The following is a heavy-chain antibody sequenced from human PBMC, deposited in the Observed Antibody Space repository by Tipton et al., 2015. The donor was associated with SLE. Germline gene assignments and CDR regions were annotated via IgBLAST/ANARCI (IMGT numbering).Heavy chain of an antibody. Sequence: RSLRLSCAASGFTFSSYAMHWVRQAPGKGLEWVAVISYDGSEKYYADSVKGRFTISRDDSRNTLYLQMNSLRVEDTAVYYCARGGNQLLYYFDYWGQGTLVTVSS. CDR3: ARGGNQLLYYFDY. V-gene: IGHV3-30-3*01. J-gene: IGHJ4*02. D-gene: IGHD2/OR15-2a*01. CDR1: GFTFSSYA. CDR2: ISYDGSEK.